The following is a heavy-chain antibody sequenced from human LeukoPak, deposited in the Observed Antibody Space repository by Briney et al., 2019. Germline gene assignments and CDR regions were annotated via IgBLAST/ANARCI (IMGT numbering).Heavy chain of an antibody. Sequence: PGGSLRLSCAASGFSVSINYMTWVRQAPGKGLEWVSTIYSGDNTDYADSVKGRYTISRDNSKNTLYLQMNSLRAEDTALYYCAKGGGFSSSWLANWFDPWGQGTLVTVSS. CDR3: AKGGGFSSSWLANWFDP. V-gene: IGHV3-53*01. CDR2: IYSGDNT. CDR1: GFSVSINY. D-gene: IGHD6-6*01. J-gene: IGHJ5*02.